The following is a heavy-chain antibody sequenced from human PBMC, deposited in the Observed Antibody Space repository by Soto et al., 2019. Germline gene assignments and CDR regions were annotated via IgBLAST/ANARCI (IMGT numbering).Heavy chain of an antibody. Sequence: QGLLVESGGRVVQPGRSLRLSCVASGFTFNRYGMHWVRQAPGKGLEWVAEISFDGTAKYYAESVKGRFTVSRDNGNNTLHLEMNSLGAKDTAVYSCATGRSTRFDPWGQGTLVTVSS. J-gene: IGHJ5*02. D-gene: IGHD1-1*01. CDR1: GFTFNRYG. CDR2: ISFDGTAK. V-gene: IGHV3-30*03. CDR3: ATGRSTRFDP.